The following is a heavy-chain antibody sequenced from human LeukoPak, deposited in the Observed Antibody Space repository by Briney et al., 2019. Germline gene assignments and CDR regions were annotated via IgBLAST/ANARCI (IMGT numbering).Heavy chain of an antibody. D-gene: IGHD6-19*01. J-gene: IGHJ5*02. CDR3: TRARSSGWYVPRFDP. CDR1: GFAFSSYS. V-gene: IGHV3-21*01. Sequence: PGGSLRLSRAASGFAFSSYSMNWVRQAPGKGLEWVSSISSSSSYIYYADSVKGRFTITRDNAKISLYLQMNSLRAEDTAVYYCTRARSSGWYVPRFDPWGQGTLVTVSS. CDR2: ISSSSSYI.